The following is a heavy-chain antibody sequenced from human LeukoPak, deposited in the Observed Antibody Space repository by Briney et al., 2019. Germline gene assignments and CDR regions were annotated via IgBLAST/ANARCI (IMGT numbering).Heavy chain of an antibody. V-gene: IGHV3-30*04. J-gene: IGHJ4*02. CDR2: ISYDGSNK. CDR3: ARVYCSGGSCPDG. D-gene: IGHD2-15*01. Sequence: GGSLRLSCAASGFTFSSYAMHWVRQAPGKGLEWVAVISYDGSNKYYADSVKGRFTISRDNSKNTLYLQMNSLRAEDTAVYYCARVYCSGGSCPDGWGQGTLVTVSS. CDR1: GFTFSSYA.